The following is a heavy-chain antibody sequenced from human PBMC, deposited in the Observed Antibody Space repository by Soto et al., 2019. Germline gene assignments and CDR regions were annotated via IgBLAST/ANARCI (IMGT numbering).Heavy chain of an antibody. CDR1: GGTFSTSA. CDR3: ARDKDRQQLGGNYYYILDV. Sequence: QVQLMQSGAEVKKPGSSGKFSCKASGGTFSTSAISWVRQAPGEGLEWVGGIMPVFATPDYAQKFQGRVTISADESTTTAYLELTSLTTDDTAVYYCARDKDRQQLGGNYYYILDVWGQGTAITVSS. V-gene: IGHV1-69*12. D-gene: IGHD3-3*02. CDR2: IMPVFATP. J-gene: IGHJ6*02.